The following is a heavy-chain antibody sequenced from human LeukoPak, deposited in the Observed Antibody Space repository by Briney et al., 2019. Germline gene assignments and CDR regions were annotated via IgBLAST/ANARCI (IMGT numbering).Heavy chain of an antibody. CDR1: GYTFTSYY. D-gene: IGHD3-10*01. Sequence: ASVKVSCKASGYTFTSYYMHWVRQAPGQGLEWMGIINPSGGSTSYAQKFQGRVTMTRDTSMSTVYMELSSLRSEDTAVYYRAREGGSGSYATDFDYWGQGTLVTVSS. V-gene: IGHV1-46*01. J-gene: IGHJ4*02. CDR2: INPSGGST. CDR3: AREGGSGSYATDFDY.